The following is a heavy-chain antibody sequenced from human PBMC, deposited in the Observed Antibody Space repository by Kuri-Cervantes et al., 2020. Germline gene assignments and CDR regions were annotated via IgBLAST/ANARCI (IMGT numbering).Heavy chain of an antibody. D-gene: IGHD1-26*01. CDR2: ISAAFSDT. J-gene: IGHJ4*02. V-gene: IGHV3-23*01. CDR1: GFPFSDFA. Sequence: GESLKISCATSGFPFSDFAMAWVRQAPGKGLEWVAGISAAFSDTYYRDSVKGRFTISRDNSKNMLYLQMNSLRAEDTAVYYCARDLGATMRVMGYWGQGTLVTVSS. CDR3: ARDLGATMRVMGY.